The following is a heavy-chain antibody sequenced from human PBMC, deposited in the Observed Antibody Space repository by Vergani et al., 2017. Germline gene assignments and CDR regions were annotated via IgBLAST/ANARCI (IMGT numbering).Heavy chain of an antibody. CDR2: ISYDGSNK. J-gene: IGHJ6*02. Sequence: VQLVESGGGLVQPGGSLRLSCAASGFTFSSYEMNWVRQAPGKGLEWVAVISYDGSNKYYADSVKGRFTISRDNSKNTLYLQMNSLRAEDTAVYYCAKDKVAGRDYYYYGMDVWGQGTTVTVSS. CDR1: GFTFSSYE. V-gene: IGHV3-30*18. CDR3: AKDKVAGRDYYYYGMDV. D-gene: IGHD6-19*01.